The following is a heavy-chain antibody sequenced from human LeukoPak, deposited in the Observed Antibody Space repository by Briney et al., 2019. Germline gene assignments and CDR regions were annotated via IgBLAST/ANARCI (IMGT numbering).Heavy chain of an antibody. Sequence: SETLFLTCTVSGGSISSGSYYWSWIRQPAGKGLEWIGRIYTSGSTNYNPSLKSRVTISVDTSKNQFSLKLSSVTAADTAVYYCARDLESDDYWGQGTLVTVSS. CDR3: ARDLESDDY. CDR1: GGSISSGSYY. J-gene: IGHJ4*02. CDR2: IYTSGST. V-gene: IGHV4-61*02.